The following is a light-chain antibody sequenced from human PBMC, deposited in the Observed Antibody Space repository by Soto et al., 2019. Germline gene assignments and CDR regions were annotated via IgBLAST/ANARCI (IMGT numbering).Light chain of an antibody. CDR1: SSNIGSNA. CDR2: SNN. Sequence: QSVLTQPPSASGTPGQRVTISCSGSSSNIGSNAVNWYQQLPGTAPKLLIYSNNHRPSGVPDRFSGSKSGTSAALAISGLQYEDEDAYCCATWYDSLNGVVFGGGTKLTVL. CDR3: ATWYDSLNGVV. J-gene: IGLJ2*01. V-gene: IGLV1-44*01.